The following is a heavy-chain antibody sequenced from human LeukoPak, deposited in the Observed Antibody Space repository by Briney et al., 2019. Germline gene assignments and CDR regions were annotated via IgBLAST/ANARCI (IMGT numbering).Heavy chain of an antibody. CDR2: IIPILGIA. Sequence: GSSVKVSCKASGGTFSSYAISWVRQAPGQGLEWMGRIIPILGIANYAQKFQGRVTITADKSTSTAYMELSSLRSEDTAVYYCARSTYYYYGMDVWGQGTTVTVSS. J-gene: IGHJ6*02. CDR3: ARSTYYYYGMDV. V-gene: IGHV1-69*04. CDR1: GGTFSSYA.